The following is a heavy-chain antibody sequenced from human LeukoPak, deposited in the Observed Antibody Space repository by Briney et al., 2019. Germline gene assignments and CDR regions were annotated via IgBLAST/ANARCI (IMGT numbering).Heavy chain of an antibody. J-gene: IGHJ2*01. V-gene: IGHV4-59*08. CDR2: IYHTGNT. Sequence: SETLSLTCTVSGDSISSYYWNWIRQFPGKGLEWIGYIYHTGNTNYNPPLKSRVSISVDTSKNQFSLKLNSVTAADTAVYYYARQPNEPAIAVPKRGPGNWYFDLWGRGTLITVSS. CDR1: GDSISSYY. CDR3: ARQPNEPAIAVPKRGPGNWYFDL. D-gene: IGHD6-19*01.